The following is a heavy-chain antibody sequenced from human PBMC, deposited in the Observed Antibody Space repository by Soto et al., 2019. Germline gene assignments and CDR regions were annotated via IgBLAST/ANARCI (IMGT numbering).Heavy chain of an antibody. CDR2: ISSSSSTI. D-gene: IGHD2-15*01. CDR1: GFTFSSYS. Sequence: EVQLVESGGGLVQPGGFLRLSCAASGFTFSSYSMNWVRQAPGKGLEWVSYISSSSSTIYYADSVKGRFTISRDNAKNSLYLQMNSLRAGDTAVYYCARDLNSGLFDYWGQGTLVTVSS. CDR3: ARDLNSGLFDY. J-gene: IGHJ4*02. V-gene: IGHV3-48*01.